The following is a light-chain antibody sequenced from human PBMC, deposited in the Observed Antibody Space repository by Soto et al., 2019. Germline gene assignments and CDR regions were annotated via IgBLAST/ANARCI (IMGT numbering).Light chain of an antibody. CDR1: QSVRCY. CDR3: QQRSNWPPYT. J-gene: IGKJ2*01. Sequence: EIGLTQSPATLSLSPGERATLSCRASQSVRCYLAWYQQKPGQAPRLLIYDASNRATGIPARFSGSGSGTDFTLTISSLEPEDFAVYYCQQRSNWPPYTFGQGTKLEIK. V-gene: IGKV3-11*01. CDR2: DAS.